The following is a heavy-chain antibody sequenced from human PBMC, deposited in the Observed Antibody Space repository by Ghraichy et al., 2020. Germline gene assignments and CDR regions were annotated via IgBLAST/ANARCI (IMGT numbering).Heavy chain of an antibody. CDR3: ARGDYDILTGYV. V-gene: IGHV4-34*01. Sequence: LSLTCAVYGGSFSGYYWSWIRQPPGKGLEWIGEINHSGSTNYNPSLKSRVTISVDTSKNQFSLKLSSVTAADTAVYYCARGDYDILTGYVWGRGTLVTVSS. J-gene: IGHJ2*01. CDR1: GGSFSGYY. CDR2: INHSGST. D-gene: IGHD3-9*01.